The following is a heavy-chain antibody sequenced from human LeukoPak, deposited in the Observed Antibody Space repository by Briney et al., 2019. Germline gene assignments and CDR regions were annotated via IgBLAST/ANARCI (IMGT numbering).Heavy chain of an antibody. D-gene: IGHD6-19*01. CDR2: ISAYNGNT. CDR3: ARRIAVAGENWFDP. Sequence: GASVKVSCKASGYTFTSYGISWVRQAPGQGLEWMGWISAYNGNTNYAQKLQGRVTMTTDTSTSTAYMELRSLRSDDTAVYYCARRIAVAGENWFDPWGQGTLVTVSS. CDR1: GYTFTSYG. J-gene: IGHJ5*02. V-gene: IGHV1-18*01.